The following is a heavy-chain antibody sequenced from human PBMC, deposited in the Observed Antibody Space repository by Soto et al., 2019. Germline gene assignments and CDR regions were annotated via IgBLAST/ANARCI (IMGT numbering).Heavy chain of an antibody. V-gene: IGHV4-34*01. CDR3: ARGIYFGRRHFDY. Sequence: SETLSLTCAVYGGSFSGCYWSWIRQPPGKGLEWIGEINHSGSTNYNPSLKSRVTISVDTSKNQFSLKLSSVTAADTAVYYCARGIYFGRRHFDYWGQGTLVTVSS. CDR2: INHSGST. J-gene: IGHJ4*02. D-gene: IGHD3-10*01. CDR1: GGSFSGCY.